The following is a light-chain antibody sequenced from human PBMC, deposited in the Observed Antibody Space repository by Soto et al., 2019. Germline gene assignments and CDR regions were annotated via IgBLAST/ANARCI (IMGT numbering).Light chain of an antibody. CDR2: DGS. V-gene: IGKV3-11*01. J-gene: IGKJ4*01. CDR3: QQRRSWPLT. Sequence: EIVLTQSPATLSLSPGERATLSCRASQSISSYVAWYQQKPGQAPRLLIYDGSNRATGIPARFSGSGSEADFTLTISSLEAEEFASYYCQQRRSWPLTFGGGTKVDIK. CDR1: QSISSY.